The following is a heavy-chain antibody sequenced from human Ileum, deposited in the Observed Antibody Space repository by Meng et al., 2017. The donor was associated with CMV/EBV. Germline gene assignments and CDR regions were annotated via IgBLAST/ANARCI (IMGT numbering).Heavy chain of an antibody. V-gene: IGHV4-4*07. J-gene: IGHJ4*02. D-gene: IGHD3-10*01. CDR2: LRTSGTT. CDR1: GDSISGYH. Sequence: MRRKESGPGLVKPSETLSLTCIVSGDSISGYHWTWIRKPAGKGLEWIGRLRTSGTTDHNPSLKSRVTLSIDTSKNQFSLKLNSVTAADTAVYYCGRAGARGVPVDMWGQGTLVTVSS. CDR3: GRAGARGVPVDM.